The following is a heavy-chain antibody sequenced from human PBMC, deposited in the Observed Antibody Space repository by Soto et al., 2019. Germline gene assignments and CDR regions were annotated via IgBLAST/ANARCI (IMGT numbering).Heavy chain of an antibody. CDR2: ITSSVGPT. V-gene: IGHV3-23*01. J-gene: IGHJ5*02. CDR3: VKGGWLDA. Sequence: EVQLLESGGGLIQPGGSLRLSCAASGFPFSTYEMTWARQSPGKGLEWVAFITSSVGPTYYADSVRGRFTISRDNSKNTLYLQMARLRVEDTSRYYWVKGGWLDAWGQGTLVTVSS. CDR1: GFPFSTYE.